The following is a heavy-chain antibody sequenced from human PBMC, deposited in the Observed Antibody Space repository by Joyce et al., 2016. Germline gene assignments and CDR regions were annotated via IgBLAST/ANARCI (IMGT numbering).Heavy chain of an antibody. D-gene: IGHD3-16*01. CDR3: ARDGGYYFDY. CDR1: GDSVTSLF. Sequence: QVHLQESGPGLVKPSETLSLTCTVSGDSVTSLFWNWIRQPLGKGLEWVAHISSTESTKYNPSLKSRATISLDAPRNQFSLKLTSVTAADTAIYYCARDGGYYFDYWGQGTLVAVSS. CDR2: ISSTEST. J-gene: IGHJ4*02. V-gene: IGHV4-59*02.